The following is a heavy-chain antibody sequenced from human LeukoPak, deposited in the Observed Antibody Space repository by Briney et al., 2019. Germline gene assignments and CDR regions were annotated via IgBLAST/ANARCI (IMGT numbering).Heavy chain of an antibody. CDR3: AKAKGYGGNHDAFDI. Sequence: GGSLRLSCAASGFTFSSYSMSWVRQAPGKGLEWVSAISGSGGSTYYADSVKGRFTISRDDSKNTLYLQMNSLRAEDTAVYYCAKAKGYGGNHDAFDIWGQGTMVTVSS. J-gene: IGHJ3*02. V-gene: IGHV3-23*01. CDR2: ISGSGGST. D-gene: IGHD4-23*01. CDR1: GFTFSSYS.